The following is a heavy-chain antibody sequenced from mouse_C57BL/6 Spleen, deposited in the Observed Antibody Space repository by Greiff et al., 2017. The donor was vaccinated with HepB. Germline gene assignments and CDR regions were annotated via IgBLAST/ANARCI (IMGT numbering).Heavy chain of an antibody. V-gene: IGHV3-6*01. Sequence: ESGPGLVKPSQSLSLTCSVTGYSITSGYYWNWIRQFPGNKLEWMGYISYDGSNNYNPSLKNRISITRDTSKNQFFLKLNSVTTEDTATYYCARDGNYYSFDYWGQGTTLTVSS. CDR2: ISYDGSN. CDR1: GYSITSGYY. D-gene: IGHD1-1*01. CDR3: ARDGNYYSFDY. J-gene: IGHJ2*01.